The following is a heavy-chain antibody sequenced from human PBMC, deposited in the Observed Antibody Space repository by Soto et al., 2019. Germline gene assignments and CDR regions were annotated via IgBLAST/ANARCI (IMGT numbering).Heavy chain of an antibody. CDR2: ISGSGGST. CDR1: GFTFSSYA. D-gene: IGHD6-19*01. V-gene: IGHV3-23*01. CDR3: VRDRSSAWFDS. J-gene: IGHJ5*01. Sequence: PGGSLRLSCAASGFTFSSYAMSWVRQAPGKGLEWVSAISGSGGSTYYAASVKRRIIISRDTNNNSLYLQITSIRADDAAVYYGVRDRSSAWFDSWGQGTLVTVSS.